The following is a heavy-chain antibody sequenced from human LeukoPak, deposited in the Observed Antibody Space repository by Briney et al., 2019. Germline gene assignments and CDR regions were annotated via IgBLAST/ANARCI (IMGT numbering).Heavy chain of an antibody. CDR3: AKGGAGSNWLNYMDV. J-gene: IGHJ6*03. CDR2: ISGSGDST. CDR1: GFIFSSYA. D-gene: IGHD6-13*01. Sequence: GGSLRLSCAASGFIFSSYAMSWVRQAPGKGLEWVSSISGSGDSTYLADSVKGRFTISRDNSKNTLYMQMNSQRAEDTATYYCAKGGAGSNWLNYMDVWGKGTTVTVSS. V-gene: IGHV3-23*01.